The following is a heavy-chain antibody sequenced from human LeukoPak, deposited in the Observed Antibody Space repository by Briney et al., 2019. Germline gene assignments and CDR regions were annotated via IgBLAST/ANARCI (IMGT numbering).Heavy chain of an antibody. CDR3: ARDCSGGSCYSNWYFDL. CDR2: IYYSGST. V-gene: IGHV4-59*01. D-gene: IGHD2-15*01. J-gene: IGHJ2*01. Sequence: SETLSLTCTVSGGSISSYYWNWIRQPPGKGLEWIGNIYYSGSTNYNPSLKSRVAISVDTSKNQFSLKLSSVTAADTAVYYCARDCSGGSCYSNWYFDLWGRGTLVTVSS. CDR1: GGSISSYY.